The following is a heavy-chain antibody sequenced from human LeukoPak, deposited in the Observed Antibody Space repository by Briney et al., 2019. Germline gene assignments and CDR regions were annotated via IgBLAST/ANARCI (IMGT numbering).Heavy chain of an antibody. Sequence: GGSLRLSCSASGFIFSPYAMHWVRQAPGKGLGYVSSISSEGKTTYYADSVKGRFTISRDNSKNTLYLQMSSLRPEDTAVYYCVKDRWVDHWGQGTLVTVSS. CDR3: VKDRWVDH. CDR1: GFIFSPYA. CDR2: ISSEGKTT. V-gene: IGHV3-64D*06. D-gene: IGHD6-13*01. J-gene: IGHJ4*02.